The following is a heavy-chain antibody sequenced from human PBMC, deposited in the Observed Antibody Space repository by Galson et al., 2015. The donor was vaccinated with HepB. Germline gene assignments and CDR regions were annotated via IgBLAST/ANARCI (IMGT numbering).Heavy chain of an antibody. D-gene: IGHD3-22*01. J-gene: IGHJ3*02. CDR2: VFFSGST. CDR3: ARQRTHVQMFYHDTSPSPPRDGFDI. CDR1: GGSIYNYY. Sequence: TLSLTCTVSGGSIYNYYWSWIRQSPGKGLEWIGNVFFSGSTQYNPSLKSRVTISIDASERQLSLQLNSVTAADTAFYFCARQRTHVQMFYHDTSPSPPRDGFDIWGRGTLVTVSS. V-gene: IGHV4-59*08.